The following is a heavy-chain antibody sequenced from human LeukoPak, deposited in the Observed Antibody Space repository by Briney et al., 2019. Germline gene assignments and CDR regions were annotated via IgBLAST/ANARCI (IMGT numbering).Heavy chain of an antibody. CDR1: GFSFANQA. CDR3: AKDARRTSGWYFFDY. CDR2: ISDSGDIT. J-gene: IGHJ4*02. V-gene: IGHV3-23*01. Sequence: GGSLRLSCAASGFSFANQAMGWVRQASGKGLEWVSVISDSGDITYYADSVKGRFTISRDNSKNTLFLQMNSLRAEDTAVYYCAKDARRTSGWYFFDYWGQGTLVTVSS. D-gene: IGHD6-19*01.